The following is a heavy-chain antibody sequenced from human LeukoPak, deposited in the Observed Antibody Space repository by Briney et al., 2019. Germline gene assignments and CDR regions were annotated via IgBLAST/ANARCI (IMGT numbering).Heavy chain of an antibody. CDR2: INPKSGGT. CDR3: ARGRDSGSYTYYFDY. D-gene: IGHD1-26*01. CDR1: GYTFTDYY. Sequence: ASVKVSCKASGYTFTDYYIHWVRQAPGQGLELMAWINPKSGGTHYAQKFQGRVTMTRDTSINTVYMELSRLRSDDTAVYYCARGRDSGSYTYYFDYWGQGTLVTVSS. J-gene: IGHJ4*02. V-gene: IGHV1-2*02.